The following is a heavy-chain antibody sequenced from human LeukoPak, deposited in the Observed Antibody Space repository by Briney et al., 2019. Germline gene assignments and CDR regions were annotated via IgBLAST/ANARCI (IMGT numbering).Heavy chain of an antibody. CDR3: ARAPIVGGSLLVYYYYGMDV. D-gene: IGHD1-26*01. CDR2: IYYSGST. J-gene: IGHJ6*02. Sequence: PSETLSLTCTVSGGSISSYYWSWIRRPPGKGLEWIGYIYYSGSTNYNPSLKSRVTISVDTSKNQFSLKLSSVTAADTAVYYCARAPIVGGSLLVYYYYGMDVWGQGTTVTVSS. V-gene: IGHV4-59*01. CDR1: GGSISSYY.